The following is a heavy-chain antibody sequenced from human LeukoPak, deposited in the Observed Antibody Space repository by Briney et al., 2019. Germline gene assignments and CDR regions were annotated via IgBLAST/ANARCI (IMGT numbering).Heavy chain of an antibody. Sequence: PGGSLRLSCAASGFTFSSYSMSWVRQAPGKGLEWVSVIVGSGSSTYYADSVKGRFTISRDNTKNTLYLQMNSLRAQDTDVYDWATKWNPFYYWGQGTLVTVSS. J-gene: IGHJ4*02. CDR1: GFTFSSYS. D-gene: IGHD1-20*01. CDR3: ATKWNPFYY. V-gene: IGHV3-23*01. CDR2: IVGSGSST.